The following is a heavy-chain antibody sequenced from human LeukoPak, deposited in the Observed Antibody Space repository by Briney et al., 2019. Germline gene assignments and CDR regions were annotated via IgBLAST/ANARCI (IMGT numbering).Heavy chain of an antibody. CDR3: ARSMGATIDY. V-gene: IGHV1-3*03. D-gene: IGHD1-26*01. J-gene: IGHJ4*02. CDR2: INACNGNT. Sequence: GASVKVSCKASGYTFTSYAMHWVRQAPGQRLEWMGWINACNGNTKYSQEFQGRVTITRDTSASTAYMEQSSVRSEDMAVFYCARSMGATIDYWGQGTLVTVSS. CDR1: GYTFTSYA.